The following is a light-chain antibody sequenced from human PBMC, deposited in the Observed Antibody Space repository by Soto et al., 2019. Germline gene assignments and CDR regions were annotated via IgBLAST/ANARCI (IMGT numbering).Light chain of an antibody. Sequence: DIVMTQSPLSLPVTPGEPASISCRSSQSLLHSNGYNYLDWYLQKPGQSPQLLIYLGSNRASRVPDRFSGSGSGTDFTLKISRVEAEDVGVYYCMQALPTQTFGQGTKLEIK. J-gene: IGKJ2*01. V-gene: IGKV2-28*01. CDR1: QSLLHSNGYNY. CDR2: LGS. CDR3: MQALPTQT.